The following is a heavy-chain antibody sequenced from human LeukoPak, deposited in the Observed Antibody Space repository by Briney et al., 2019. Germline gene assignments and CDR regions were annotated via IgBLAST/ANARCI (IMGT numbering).Heavy chain of an antibody. J-gene: IGHJ6*03. CDR1: GGTFSSYA. V-gene: IGHV1-69*13. Sequence: GASVKVSCKASGGTFSSYAISWVRQAPGQGLEWMGGIIPIFGTANYAQKFQGRVTITADESTSTAYMELSSLRSEDTAVYYCAKSWFADEYYYYYYMDVWGKGTTVTISS. D-gene: IGHD3-10*01. CDR3: AKSWFADEYYYYYYMDV. CDR2: IIPIFGTA.